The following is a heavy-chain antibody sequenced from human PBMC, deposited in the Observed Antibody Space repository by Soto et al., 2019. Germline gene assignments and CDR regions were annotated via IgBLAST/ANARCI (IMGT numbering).Heavy chain of an antibody. D-gene: IGHD3-16*01. CDR3: AREFRDYVCSDRYFDY. Sequence: PSQTLSLTCAISGDSVSGNSAAWNWIRQSPSRGLEWLGRTYYRSRWYNDYAVSVKSRITVTPDTSKNQFSLHLNSVTPEVTAVYYCAREFRDYVCSDRYFDYWGQGALVTVSS. CDR2: TYYRSRWYN. CDR1: GDSVSGNSAA. J-gene: IGHJ4*02. V-gene: IGHV6-1*01.